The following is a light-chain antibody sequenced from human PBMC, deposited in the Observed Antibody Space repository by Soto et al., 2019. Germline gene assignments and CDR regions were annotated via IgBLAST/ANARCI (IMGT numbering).Light chain of an antibody. Sequence: TLWTQSPGTLSLSPGESPTLSCRASQSVGRSLAWYEQRPGQAPRLLVYHTSNRATGIPDRFSASGSGTEFTLTISRLEPEDFEVYYCQQYESSPRTFGQGTKVDIK. CDR3: QQYESSPRT. CDR1: QSVGRS. V-gene: IGKV3-20*01. J-gene: IGKJ1*01. CDR2: HTS.